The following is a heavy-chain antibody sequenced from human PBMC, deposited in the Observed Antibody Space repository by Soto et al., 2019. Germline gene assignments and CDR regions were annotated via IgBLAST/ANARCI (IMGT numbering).Heavy chain of an antibody. CDR1: GYTFTSYG. Sequence: QVQLVQXXXEVKKPGASVKVSCKASGYTFTSYGISWVRQAPGXXLEWMGWISAYNGNTNYAQKLQGRVTMTTDTSTSTAYMELRSLRSDDTAVYYCARVELAARPIDYWGQGTLVTVSS. CDR3: ARVELAARPIDY. V-gene: IGHV1-18*01. CDR2: ISAYNGNT. J-gene: IGHJ4*02. D-gene: IGHD6-6*01.